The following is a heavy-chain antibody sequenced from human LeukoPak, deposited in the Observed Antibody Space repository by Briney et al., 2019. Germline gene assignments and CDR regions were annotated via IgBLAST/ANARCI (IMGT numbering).Heavy chain of an antibody. V-gene: IGHV1-8*01. J-gene: IGHJ5*02. CDR3: ARDRRGKTAGILNWFDP. CDR2: MNPNSGNT. Sequence: GASVKVSCKASGYTFTSYDINWVRQATGQGLEWMGWMNPNSGNTGYAQKFQGRVTMTRNTSISTAYMKLSSLRSEDTAVYYCARDRRGKTAGILNWFDPWGQGTLVTVSS. D-gene: IGHD6-13*01. CDR1: GYTFTSYD.